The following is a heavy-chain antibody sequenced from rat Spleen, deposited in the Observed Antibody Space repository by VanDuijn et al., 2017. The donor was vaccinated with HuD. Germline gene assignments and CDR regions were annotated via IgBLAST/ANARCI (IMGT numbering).Heavy chain of an antibody. CDR2: INKASSTI. CDR3: AREDYGVDY. J-gene: IGHJ2*01. Sequence: EVKLVESGGGLVQPGRSLKLSCAASGFNFNDYWMGWVRQAPGKGLEWIGEINKASSTINYTPSLKDKFTISRNKAQKTLNLQISKLGAEDNAIYYCAREDYGVDYWGQGVMVTVS. CDR1: GFNFNDYW. V-gene: IGHV4-2*01. D-gene: IGHD1-11*01.